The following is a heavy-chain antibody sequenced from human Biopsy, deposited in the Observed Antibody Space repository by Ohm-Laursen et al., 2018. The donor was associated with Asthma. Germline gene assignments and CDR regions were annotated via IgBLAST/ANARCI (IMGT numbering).Heavy chain of an antibody. V-gene: IGHV1-69*13. Sequence: SVKVSCKASGYSFTDYYVHWVRQAPGQGLEWMGGVIPIFGTANYAQKFQGRVTITADESTSTAYMELSSLRAEDTAVYYCARDRGIAAAGTEFDYWGQGTLVTVSS. CDR2: VIPIFGTA. CDR1: GYSFTDYY. J-gene: IGHJ4*02. D-gene: IGHD6-13*01. CDR3: ARDRGIAAAGTEFDY.